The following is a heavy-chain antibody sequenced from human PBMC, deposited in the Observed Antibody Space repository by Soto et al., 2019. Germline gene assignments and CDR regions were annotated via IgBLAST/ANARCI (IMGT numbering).Heavy chain of an antibody. V-gene: IGHV1-69*08. CDR3: ARPDFGDYWYFDL. CDR1: GGPFSSHT. Sequence: GASVKVSCKAFGGPFSSHTFSWVRQAPGQGLEWMGRIIPALGTTTYAQKFQGRVTITADESVTTAYMELNSLRTEDTAVYYCARPDFGDYWYFDLWGRGTLVTVSS. J-gene: IGHJ2*01. D-gene: IGHD4-17*01. CDR2: IIPALGTT.